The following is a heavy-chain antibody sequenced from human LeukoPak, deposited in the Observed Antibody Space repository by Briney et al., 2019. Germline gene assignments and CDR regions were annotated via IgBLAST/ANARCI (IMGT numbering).Heavy chain of an antibody. Sequence: PSETLSLTCTVSGGSISTYYWIWIRQPPGKGLEWIGYTYYNGNTNYNYNPSLKSRVTISVDTSKNLFSLKLSSVTAADTAVYYCARDFQNTYGRALGYWGQGALVTVSS. CDR2: TYYNGNTNY. J-gene: IGHJ4*02. CDR1: GGSISTYY. V-gene: IGHV4-59*01. CDR3: ARDFQNTYGRALGY. D-gene: IGHD5-18*01.